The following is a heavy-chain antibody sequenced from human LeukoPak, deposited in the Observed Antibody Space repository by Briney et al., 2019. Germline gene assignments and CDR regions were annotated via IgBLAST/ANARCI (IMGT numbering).Heavy chain of an antibody. J-gene: IGHJ5*02. D-gene: IGHD3-10*01. CDR1: GGSISSQSYY. Sequence: SQTLSLTCTVSGGSISSQSYYWGWIRQPPGKGLEWIGSIYYSGTTYYNPSLKSRVTISVDTSKNQVSLKLSSVTAADTAVYYCARKWFGELLGWFDPWGQGTLVIVSS. CDR2: IYYSGTT. CDR3: ARKWFGELLGWFDP. V-gene: IGHV4-39*07.